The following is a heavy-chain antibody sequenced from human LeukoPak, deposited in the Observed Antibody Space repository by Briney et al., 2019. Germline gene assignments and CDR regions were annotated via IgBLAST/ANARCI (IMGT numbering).Heavy chain of an antibody. J-gene: IGHJ4*02. V-gene: IGHV1-46*01. CDR1: GYTFTSYY. Sequence: ASVKVSCKASGYTFTSYYMHWVRQAPGQGLEWMGLINPTGDSTGYAQKFQGRVTMTRDMSTSTAYMELRSLRSDDTAVYYCARINYRPIIKFFDFWGQGTLVTVSS. CDR3: ARINYRPIIKFFDF. D-gene: IGHD4-11*01. CDR2: INPTGDST.